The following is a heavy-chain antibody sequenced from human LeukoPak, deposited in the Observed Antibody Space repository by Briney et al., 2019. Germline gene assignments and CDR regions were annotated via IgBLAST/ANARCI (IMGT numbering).Heavy chain of an antibody. V-gene: IGHV1-69*05. D-gene: IGHD5-18*01. CDR3: ARSEYSYPQAHFDY. Sequence: GASVKVSCKASGGTFSSYAISWVRQAPGQGLEWMGRIIPIFGTANYAQKFQGRVTITTDESTSTAYTELSSLRSEDTAVYYCARSEYSYPQAHFDYWGQGTLVTVSS. CDR1: GGTFSSYA. CDR2: IIPIFGTA. J-gene: IGHJ4*02.